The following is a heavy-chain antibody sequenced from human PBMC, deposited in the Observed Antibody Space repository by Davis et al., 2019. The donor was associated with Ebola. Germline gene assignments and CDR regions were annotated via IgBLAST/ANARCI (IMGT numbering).Heavy chain of an antibody. D-gene: IGHD7-27*01. CDR3: ARETGDGGGMDV. J-gene: IGHJ6*04. CDR2: INPNSGGT. V-gene: IGHV1-2*06. CDR1: GYTFTGYY. Sequence: AASVKVSCKASGYTFTGYYMHWVRQAPGQGLEWMGRINPNSGGTNYAQKFQGRVTMTRDTSISTAYMELSRLRSEDTAVYYCARETGDGGGMDVWGKGTTVTVSS.